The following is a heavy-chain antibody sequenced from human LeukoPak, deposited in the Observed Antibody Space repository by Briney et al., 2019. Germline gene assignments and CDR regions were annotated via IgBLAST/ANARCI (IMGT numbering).Heavy chain of an antibody. Sequence: ASVKVSCKASGYTFTGYYMYWVRQAPGQGLEWMGWINPNSGGTNYAQKFQGWVTMTRDTSISTAYMELSRLRSDDTAVYYCAREGPTGGYGFDYWGQGTLVTVSS. CDR2: INPNSGGT. CDR3: AREGPTGGYGFDY. CDR1: GYTFTGYY. J-gene: IGHJ4*02. V-gene: IGHV1-2*04. D-gene: IGHD5-12*01.